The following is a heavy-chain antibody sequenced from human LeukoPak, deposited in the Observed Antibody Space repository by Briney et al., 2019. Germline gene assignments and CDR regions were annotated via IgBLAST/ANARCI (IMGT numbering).Heavy chain of an antibody. CDR2: INPNSGGT. D-gene: IGHD5-18*01. Sequence: GASVKVSCKASGYTFTGYYMHWVRQAPGQGLEWMGWINPNSGGTNYAQKFQGRVTMTRDTSISTAYMELSRLRSDDTAVYYCARDDVDTAMVNWFDPWGQGTLVTVSS. CDR1: GYTFTGYY. V-gene: IGHV1-2*02. CDR3: ARDDVDTAMVNWFDP. J-gene: IGHJ5*02.